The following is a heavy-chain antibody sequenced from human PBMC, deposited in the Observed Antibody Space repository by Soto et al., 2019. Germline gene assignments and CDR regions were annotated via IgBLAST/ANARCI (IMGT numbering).Heavy chain of an antibody. D-gene: IGHD6-13*01. CDR1: GGSISSYY. V-gene: IGHV4-59*08. CDR2: IYYSGST. J-gene: IGHJ6*02. CDR3: ARLGIAAAGNYYYYGMDV. Sequence: SETLSLTCTVSGGSISSYYWSWIRQPPGKGLEWIGYIYYSGSTNYNPSLKSRVTISVDTSKNQFSLKLSSVTAADTAVYYCARLGIAAAGNYYYYGMDVWGQGTTVTVS.